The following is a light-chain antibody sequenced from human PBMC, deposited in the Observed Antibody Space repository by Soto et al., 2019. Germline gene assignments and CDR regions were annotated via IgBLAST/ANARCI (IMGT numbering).Light chain of an antibody. J-gene: IGLJ1*01. CDR1: NSDVGGYNY. Sequence: QSVLTQPASVSGSPGQPITISCTGTNSDVGGYNYVSWYQQHPGKAPELMIYEVSHRPSGVSNRFSGSKSDNTASLTISGLQAEDEADYYCSSYTSISTLYDFGTGTKVTVL. CDR3: SSYTSISTLYD. CDR2: EVS. V-gene: IGLV2-14*01.